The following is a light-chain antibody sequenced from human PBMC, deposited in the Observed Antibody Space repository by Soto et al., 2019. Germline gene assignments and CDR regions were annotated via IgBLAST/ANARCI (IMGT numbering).Light chain of an antibody. CDR2: GAS. V-gene: IGKV3-20*01. Sequence: EIVLTQSPGTLSLSPGEGATLSCRASQSVSSNYLAWYQQKPGQAPRLLIYGASTRATGIPDRFSGSGSGTDFTLTMSRLEPEDFAVYYCQQYGSSPWTFGQGTKVEIK. J-gene: IGKJ1*01. CDR3: QQYGSSPWT. CDR1: QSVSSNY.